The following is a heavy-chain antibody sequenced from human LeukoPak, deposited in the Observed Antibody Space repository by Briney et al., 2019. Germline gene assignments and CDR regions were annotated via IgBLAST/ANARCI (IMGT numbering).Heavy chain of an antibody. Sequence: PGGSLSLSCAASGFTFSSYAMNWVRQAPGKGLEWVSTISGSGGSTYYADSVKGRFTISRDNSKNTLYLQMNSLRVEDTAIYYCARGQVGSTVITPVAYWGQGTLVTVSS. CDR3: ARGQVGSTVITPVAY. J-gene: IGHJ4*02. CDR1: GFTFSSYA. CDR2: ISGSGGST. D-gene: IGHD4-23*01. V-gene: IGHV3-23*01.